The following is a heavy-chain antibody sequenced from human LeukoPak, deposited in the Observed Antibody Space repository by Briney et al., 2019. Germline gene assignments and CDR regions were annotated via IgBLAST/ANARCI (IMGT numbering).Heavy chain of an antibody. CDR2: IIPIFGTA. D-gene: IGHD6-13*01. V-gene: IGHV1-69*05. J-gene: IGHJ6*03. CDR3: ARESSWSSPYYYYMDV. CDR1: GGTFSSYA. Sequence: ASVKVSCKASGGTFSSYAISWVRQAPGQGLEWMGRIIPIFGTANYAQKFQGRVTITTDESTSTAYMELSSLRSEDTAVYYCARESSWSSPYYYYMDVWGKGTTVTVSS.